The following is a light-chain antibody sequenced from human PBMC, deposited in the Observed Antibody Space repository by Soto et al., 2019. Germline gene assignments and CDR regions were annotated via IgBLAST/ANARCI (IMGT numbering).Light chain of an antibody. J-gene: IGKJ2*01. V-gene: IGKV3-20*01. CDR3: QQYGSSPYT. Sequence: EIVLTQSPGTLSLSPGERATLSCRASQTVSSTSLAWFQQKPGQAPRLLIYGASSRATGIPDRFSGSGSGTDFTLTIRRLEPEEFAVYYCQQYGSSPYTFGQGTKLEIK. CDR2: GAS. CDR1: QTVSSTS.